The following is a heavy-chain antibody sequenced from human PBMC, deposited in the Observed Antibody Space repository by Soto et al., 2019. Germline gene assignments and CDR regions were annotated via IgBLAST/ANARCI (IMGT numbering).Heavy chain of an antibody. J-gene: IGHJ6*02. CDR3: ASETGGYYDSSGYLRGSGLVDV. D-gene: IGHD3-22*01. CDR2: ISAYNGNT. V-gene: IGHV1-18*01. CDR1: GYTFTSYG. Sequence: QVQLVQSGAEVKKPGASVKVSCKASGYTFTSYGISWVRQAPGQGLEWMGWISAYNGNTNYAQKLQGRVTMTTDTPTSTAYMEMRSLRSDDTAVYYCASETGGYYDSSGYLRGSGLVDVWGQGTTVTVSS.